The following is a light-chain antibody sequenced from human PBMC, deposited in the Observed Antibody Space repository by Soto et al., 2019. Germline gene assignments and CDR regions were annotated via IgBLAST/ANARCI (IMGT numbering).Light chain of an antibody. CDR3: QQFGSSPMT. CDR1: QSISSSY. CDR2: GAS. V-gene: IGKV3-20*01. J-gene: IGKJ5*01. Sequence: EIVLTQSPGTLSLSPGDGATLSCRASQSISSSYLAWYQQKPGQAPRLLLYGASSRATGISDRFIGRGSGTDFTLTISRLEPDDFAVYYCQQFGSSPMTFGQGTRLEIE.